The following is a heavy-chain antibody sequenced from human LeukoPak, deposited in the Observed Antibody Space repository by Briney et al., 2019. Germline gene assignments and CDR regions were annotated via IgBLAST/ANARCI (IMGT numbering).Heavy chain of an antibody. D-gene: IGHD2-2*01. J-gene: IGHJ4*02. CDR2: IYYGGST. CDR1: GGSISSSTYY. V-gene: IGHV4-39*01. Sequence: SETLSLTCTVSGGSISSSTYYWGWIRQPPGKGLEWIGNIYYGGSTFYNPSLKSRVTISLDTSKNQFSLKLSSVTAADTAVYFCARQCSSASCYSYWGQGTLVTVSS. CDR3: ARQCSSASCYSY.